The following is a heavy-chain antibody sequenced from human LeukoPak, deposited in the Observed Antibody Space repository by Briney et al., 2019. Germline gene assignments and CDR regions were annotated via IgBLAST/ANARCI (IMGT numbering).Heavy chain of an antibody. V-gene: IGHV4-39*01. CDR3: ASSPWASSIGAVDH. CDR2: YDRRGRT. D-gene: IGHD6-13*01. J-gene: IGHJ4*02. Sequence: PSETLSLTCTVSGGSISTGSYYWGWIRQPPGKGLEWIGSYDRRGRTYYSTSLKSRVNISVDTSRNQFSLNLRSVTAADTAVYYWASSPWASSIGAVDHWGQGTMVTVSS. CDR1: GGSISTGSYY.